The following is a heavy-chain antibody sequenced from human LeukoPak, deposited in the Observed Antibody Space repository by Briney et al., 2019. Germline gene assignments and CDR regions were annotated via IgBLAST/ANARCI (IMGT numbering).Heavy chain of an antibody. Sequence: GVLRLSCAASGFTFSSDSMNWVRQSPGKGLEWIGEIYHSGNSNYNPSLKRRVTISLDKSKNKFSMQLTSVTAEDTAFYYCARDVGARLPGYWGQGILVTVSS. V-gene: IGHV4-4*02. CDR2: IYHSGNS. D-gene: IGHD6-6*01. CDR3: ARDVGARLPGY. J-gene: IGHJ4*02. CDR1: GFTFSSDSM.